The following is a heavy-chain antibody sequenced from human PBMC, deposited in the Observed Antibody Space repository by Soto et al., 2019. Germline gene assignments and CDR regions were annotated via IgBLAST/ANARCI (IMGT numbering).Heavy chain of an antibody. J-gene: IGHJ6*02. D-gene: IGHD3-10*01. CDR1: GGSITRGCCS. V-gene: IGHV4-31*03. CDR2: IYYSGST. CDR3: TTQGFGILHGLVDV. Sequence: SETPSLTCTVAGGSITRGCCSLTCFRQHPGKGLEWIGYIYYSGSTYYKPSLKSRVTISVDTSKNQLSLKLSSVTAADTAVYYCTTQGFGILHGLVDVWGRGTTVT.